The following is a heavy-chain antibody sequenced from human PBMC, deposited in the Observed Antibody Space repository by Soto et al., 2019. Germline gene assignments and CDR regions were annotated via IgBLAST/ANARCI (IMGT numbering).Heavy chain of an antibody. J-gene: IGHJ6*02. V-gene: IGHV3-7*03. Sequence: GGSLRLSCAASGFTFSSYWMSWVRQAPGKGLEGVANIKQDGSEKYYVDSVKGLFTISRDNAKNSLYLQMNSLRAEDTAVYYCARGTTMAIEKRWDLTHAAYGMDVWGQGTTVTVSS. CDR3: ARGTTMAIEKRWDLTHAAYGMDV. D-gene: IGHD3-3*01. CDR1: GFTFSSYW. CDR2: IKQDGSEK.